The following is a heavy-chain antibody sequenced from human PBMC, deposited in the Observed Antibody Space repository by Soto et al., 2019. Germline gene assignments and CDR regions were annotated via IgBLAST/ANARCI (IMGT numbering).Heavy chain of an antibody. CDR3: ARLIIDSSSWSVWFYP. CDR1: GGSISRCGYS. D-gene: IGHD6-13*01. Sequence: SETLSLTCAVSGGSISRCGYSWSWIRQPPGKGLEWIGYIYHSGSTYYNPSLKSRVTISVDTSKNQFSLKLSSVTAADTAVYYCARLIIDSSSWSVWFYPWGQGTLVTVSS. CDR2: IYHSGST. V-gene: IGHV4-30-2*01. J-gene: IGHJ5*02.